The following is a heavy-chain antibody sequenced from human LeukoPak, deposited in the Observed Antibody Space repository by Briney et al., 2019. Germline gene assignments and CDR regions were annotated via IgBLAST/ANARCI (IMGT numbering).Heavy chain of an antibody. CDR3: ASVDDSSGYRFDY. J-gene: IGHJ4*02. V-gene: IGHV4-34*01. Sequence: SETLSLTCAVYGGSFSGYYWSWIRQPPGKGLEWIGEINHSGSTNYNPSLKSRVTISVDTSKNQFSLKLSSVTAADTAVYYCASVDDSSGYRFDYWGRGTLVTVSS. CDR2: INHSGST. CDR1: GGSFSGYY. D-gene: IGHD3-22*01.